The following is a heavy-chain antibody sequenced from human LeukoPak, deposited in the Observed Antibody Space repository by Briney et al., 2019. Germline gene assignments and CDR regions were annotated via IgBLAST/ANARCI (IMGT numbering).Heavy chain of an antibody. V-gene: IGHV4-34*01. CDR1: GGSFSGYY. Sequence: SETLSLTCAVYGGSFSGYYWSWIRQPPGKGLEWIGEINHSGSTNYNPSLKSRVTISVDTSKNQFSLKLSSVTAADTAVYYCARGLYQRISMIVVVITPPYFDYWGQGTLVTVSS. CDR2: INHSGST. CDR3: ARGLYQRISMIVVVITPPYFDY. J-gene: IGHJ4*02. D-gene: IGHD3-22*01.